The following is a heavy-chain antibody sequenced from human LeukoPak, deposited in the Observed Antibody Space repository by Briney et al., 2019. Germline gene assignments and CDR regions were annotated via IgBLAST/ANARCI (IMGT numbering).Heavy chain of an antibody. CDR1: GFTFSSYA. V-gene: IGHV3-30-3*01. D-gene: IGHD4-11*01. J-gene: IGHJ4*02. CDR2: ISYDGSNK. CDR3: AREWDYSNYGGVDY. Sequence: GRSLRLSCAASGFTFSSYAMHWVRQAPGKGLEWVAVISYDGSNKYYTDSVKGRFTISRDNSKNTLYLQMNSLRAEDTAVYYCAREWDYSNYGGVDYWGQGTLVTVSS.